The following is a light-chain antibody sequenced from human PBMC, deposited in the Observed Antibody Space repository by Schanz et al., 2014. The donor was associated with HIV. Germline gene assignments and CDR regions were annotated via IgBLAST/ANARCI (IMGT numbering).Light chain of an antibody. J-gene: IGLJ1*01. Sequence: QSALTQPRSVSGSPGQSVTISCTGTSSDVGGYNYVSWYQQHPGKAPKLMIYDVSKRPSGVPDRFSGSKSGNTASLTISALQAEDEADYYCCSYTTTSTYVFGAGTKLTVL. CDR2: DVS. CDR1: SSDVGGYNY. V-gene: IGLV2-11*01. CDR3: CSYTTTSTYV.